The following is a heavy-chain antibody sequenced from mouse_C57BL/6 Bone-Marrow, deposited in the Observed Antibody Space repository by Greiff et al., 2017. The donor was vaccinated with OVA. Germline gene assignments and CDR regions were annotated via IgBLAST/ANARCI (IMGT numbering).Heavy chain of an antibody. J-gene: IGHJ3*01. D-gene: IGHD3-2*02. V-gene: IGHV2-2*01. Sequence: QVHVKQSGPGLVQPSQSLSITCTVSGFSLTSYGVHWVRQSPGKGLEWLGVIWSGGSTDSNAAFISRLSICKDNSKSQVFFKMNSLQADVTAIYYGARRDSAGYWFAYWGQGTLVTVSA. CDR2: IWSGGST. CDR1: GFSLTSYG. CDR3: ARRDSAGYWFAY.